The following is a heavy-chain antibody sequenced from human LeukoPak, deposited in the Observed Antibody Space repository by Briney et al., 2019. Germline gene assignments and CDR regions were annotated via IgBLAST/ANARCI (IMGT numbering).Heavy chain of an antibody. J-gene: IGHJ4*02. D-gene: IGHD3-22*01. V-gene: IGHV1-18*01. CDR1: GYTFTTYG. CDR3: ARDRGKYDSSDDYYYAYYFDY. Sequence: ASVKVSCKASGYTFTTYGSTWVRQAPGQGLEWMGWISAYNGNTIYAQKFQGRVTMTTDTSTSTAYMELRSLRSDDTAVYYCARDRGKYDSSDDYYYAYYFDYWGQGTLVTVSS. CDR2: ISAYNGNT.